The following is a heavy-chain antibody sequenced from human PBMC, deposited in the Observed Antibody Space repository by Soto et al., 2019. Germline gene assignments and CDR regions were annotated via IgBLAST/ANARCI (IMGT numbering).Heavy chain of an antibody. Sequence: SETLSLTCTVSGGSISSGDYYWSWIRQPPGKGLEWIGYIYYSGSTYYNPSLKSRVTISVDTSKNQFSLKLSSVTAADTAVYYCARDRGYCSGGSCYDWFDPWGQGTLVTVST. CDR1: GGSISSGDYY. J-gene: IGHJ5*02. V-gene: IGHV4-30-4*01. D-gene: IGHD2-15*01. CDR3: ARDRGYCSGGSCYDWFDP. CDR2: IYYSGST.